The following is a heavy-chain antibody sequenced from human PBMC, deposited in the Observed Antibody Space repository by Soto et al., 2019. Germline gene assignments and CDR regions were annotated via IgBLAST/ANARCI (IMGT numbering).Heavy chain of an antibody. Sequence: QVQLVQSGAEVKKPGSSVKVSCKASGGTFSSYAISWVRQAPGQGLEWMGGIIPIFGTANYAQKFQGRVTIGADESTSTAYMELSSLRPEDTAAYYCARVVAAAGTHWFDPWGQGTLVTVSS. D-gene: IGHD6-13*01. CDR2: IIPIFGTA. CDR1: GGTFSSYA. V-gene: IGHV1-69*12. J-gene: IGHJ5*02. CDR3: ARVVAAAGTHWFDP.